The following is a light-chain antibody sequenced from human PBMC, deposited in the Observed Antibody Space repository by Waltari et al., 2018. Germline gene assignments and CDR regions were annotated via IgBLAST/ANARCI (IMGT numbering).Light chain of an antibody. Sequence: IQMTQSPSSLSASVGDRVPITCQASQSISSYLNWYQQKPGKAPKLLIYAASSLQSGVPSRFSGSGSGTDVTLTISSLQPEDFATYYCQQSYSTPYTFGQGTKLEIK. CDR3: QQSYSTPYT. CDR1: QSISSY. V-gene: IGKV1-39*01. CDR2: AAS. J-gene: IGKJ2*01.